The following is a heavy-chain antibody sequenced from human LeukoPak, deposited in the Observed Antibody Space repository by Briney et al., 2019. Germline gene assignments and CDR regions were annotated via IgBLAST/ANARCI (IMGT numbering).Heavy chain of an antibody. CDR2: ISSSSSTI. V-gene: IGHV3-48*02. Sequence: GGSLRLSCAASGFTFSNYGMNWVRQAPGKGLEWISHISSSSSTIYYADSVKGRFTISRDNAKNSLYLQMNILRDDDTAVYYCTSAAVAGTVYWGQGTLVTVSS. D-gene: IGHD6-19*01. CDR3: TSAAVAGTVY. CDR1: GFTFSNYG. J-gene: IGHJ4*02.